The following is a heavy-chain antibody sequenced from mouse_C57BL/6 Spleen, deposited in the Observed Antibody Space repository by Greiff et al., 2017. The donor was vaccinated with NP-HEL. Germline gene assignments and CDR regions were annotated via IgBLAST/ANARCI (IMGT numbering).Heavy chain of an antibody. CDR1: GYAFSSSW. CDR3: ARLDYDYDGAWFAY. J-gene: IGHJ3*01. D-gene: IGHD2-4*01. Sequence: QVQLQQPGAELVKPGASVKISCKASGYAFSSSWMNWVKQRPGKGLEWIGRIYPGDGDTNYNGKFKGKATLTADKSSSTAYMQLSSLTSEDSAVYFCARLDYDYDGAWFAYWGQGTLVTVSA. V-gene: IGHV1-82*01. CDR2: IYPGDGDT.